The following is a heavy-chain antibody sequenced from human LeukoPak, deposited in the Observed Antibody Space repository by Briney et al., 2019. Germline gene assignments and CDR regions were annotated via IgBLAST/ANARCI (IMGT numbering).Heavy chain of an antibody. V-gene: IGHV4-34*01. CDR1: GGSFSGYY. D-gene: IGHD4-17*01. CDR3: ARGHMTTVTKYYFDY. CDR2: INHSGST. J-gene: IGHJ4*02. Sequence: SETLSLTRAVYGGSFSGYYWSWIRQPPGKGLEWIGEINHSGSTNYNPSLKSRVTISVDTSKNQFSLKLSSVTAADTAVYYCARGHMTTVTKYYFDYWGQGTLVTVSS.